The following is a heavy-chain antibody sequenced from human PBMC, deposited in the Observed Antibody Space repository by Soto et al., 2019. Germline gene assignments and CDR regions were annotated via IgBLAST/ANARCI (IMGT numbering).Heavy chain of an antibody. CDR2: IKQDGSEK. J-gene: IGHJ2*01. Sequence: EVQLVESGGGLVQPGGSLRLSCAASGFTFSSYWMTWVRQAPGEGLEWVANIKQDGSEKYYVDSVKGRFTISRDNAKNSLYLQMNSLRAEDTAVYYCARGWYSSSCQEDWYFDLWGRGTLVTVSS. CDR3: ARGWYSSSCQEDWYFDL. CDR1: GFTFSSYW. D-gene: IGHD6-13*01. V-gene: IGHV3-7*01.